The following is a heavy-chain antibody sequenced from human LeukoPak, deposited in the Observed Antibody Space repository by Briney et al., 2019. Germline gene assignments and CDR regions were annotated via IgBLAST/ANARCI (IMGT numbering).Heavy chain of an antibody. J-gene: IGHJ6*03. D-gene: IGHD3-10*01. CDR3: AREGSMVRGTPAYYYYYMDV. V-gene: IGHV4-4*07. Sequence: PSETLSLTCTVSGGSISSYYWSWIRKPAGKGLEWIGRIYTSGSTNYNPSLKSRVTMSVDTSNNQFSLKLSSVTAADTAVYYCAREGSMVRGTPAYYYYYMDVWGKGTTVTVSS. CDR2: IYTSGST. CDR1: GGSISSYY.